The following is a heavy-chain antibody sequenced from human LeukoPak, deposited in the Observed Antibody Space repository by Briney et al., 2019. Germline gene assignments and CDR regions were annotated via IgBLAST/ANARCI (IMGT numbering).Heavy chain of an antibody. CDR3: ASEGD. CDR1: GFTVSNNY. J-gene: IGHJ4*02. Sequence: PGGSLRLSCVVSGFTVSNNYMSWVRQAPGKGLEWVLVIYTAGETYYVDSVKGRFTISRDISKNTVYLQMNSLRADDTAMYYCASEGDWGQGTLVTVSS. D-gene: IGHD3-16*01. CDR2: IYTAGET. V-gene: IGHV3-66*02.